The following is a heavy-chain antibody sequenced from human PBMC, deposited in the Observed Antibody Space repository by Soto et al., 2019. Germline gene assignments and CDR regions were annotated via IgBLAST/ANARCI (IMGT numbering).Heavy chain of an antibody. V-gene: IGHV3-23*01. CDR3: AKDQGGPGPYYYCGMDV. Sequence: PGGSLRLSCAASGFTFSSYAMSWVRQAPGKGLEWVSAISGSGGSTYYADSVKGRFTISRDNSKNTLYLQMNSLRAEDTAVYYCAKDQGGPGPYYYCGMDVWGQGTTVTVSS. CDR2: ISGSGGST. J-gene: IGHJ6*02. CDR1: GFTFSSYA. D-gene: IGHD2-15*01.